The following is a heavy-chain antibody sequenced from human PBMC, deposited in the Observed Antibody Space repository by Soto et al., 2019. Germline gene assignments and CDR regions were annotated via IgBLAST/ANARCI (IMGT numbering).Heavy chain of an antibody. CDR1: GFTVSSNY. CDR2: IYSGGST. Sequence: GGSLRLSCAASGFTVSSNYMSWVRQAPGKGLEWVSVIYSGGSTYYADSVKGRFTISRDNSKNTLYLQMNSLRAEDTAVYYCARVVGATMPYFDYWGQGPLVTVSS. J-gene: IGHJ4*02. CDR3: ARVVGATMPYFDY. D-gene: IGHD1-26*01. V-gene: IGHV3-53*01.